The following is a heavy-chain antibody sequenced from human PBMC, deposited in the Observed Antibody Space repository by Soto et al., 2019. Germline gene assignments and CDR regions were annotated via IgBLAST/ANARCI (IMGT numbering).Heavy chain of an antibody. Sequence: SVKVSCKASGGTFSSYAISWVRQAPGQGLEWMGGIIPIFGTANYAQKFQGRVTIAAGESTSTAYMELSGLRSEDTAVYYCAREQDSYGSYYYYYGMDVWGQGPTVTVYS. CDR1: GGTFSSYA. CDR3: AREQDSYGSYYYYYGMDV. CDR2: IIPIFGTA. D-gene: IGHD5-18*01. J-gene: IGHJ6*02. V-gene: IGHV1-69*13.